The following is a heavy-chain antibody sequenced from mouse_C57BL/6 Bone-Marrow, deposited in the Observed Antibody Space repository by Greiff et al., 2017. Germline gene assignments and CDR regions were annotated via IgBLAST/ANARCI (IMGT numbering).Heavy chain of an antibody. D-gene: IGHD2-12*01. V-gene: IGHV1-76*01. CDR3: ARAALRVMDY. Sequence: VQLQQSGAELVRPGASVKLSCKASGYTFTDYYINWVKQRPGQGLEWIARIYPGSGNTYYNEKFKGKATLTAEKSSSTAYMQLSSLTSEDSAVYFCARAALRVMDYWGQGTSVTVSS. CDR2: IYPGSGNT. J-gene: IGHJ4*01. CDR1: GYTFTDYY.